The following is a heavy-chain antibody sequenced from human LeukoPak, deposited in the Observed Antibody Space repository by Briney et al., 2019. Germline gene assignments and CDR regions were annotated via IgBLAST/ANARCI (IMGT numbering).Heavy chain of an antibody. Sequence: PSETLSLTCTVSGYSISSGYYWGWIRQPPGKGLEWIGSIYHSGSTNYNPSLKSRVTMSVDTSKNQFSLKLSSVTAADTAVYYCVRVIGAPNYYYYMDVWGKGTTVTVSS. CDR2: IYHSGST. V-gene: IGHV4-38-2*02. CDR1: GYSISSGYY. D-gene: IGHD3-22*01. CDR3: VRVIGAPNYYYYMDV. J-gene: IGHJ6*03.